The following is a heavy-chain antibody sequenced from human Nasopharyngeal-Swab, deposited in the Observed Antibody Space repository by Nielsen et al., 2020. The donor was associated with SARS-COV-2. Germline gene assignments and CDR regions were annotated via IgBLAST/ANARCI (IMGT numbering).Heavy chain of an antibody. J-gene: IGHJ5*02. CDR3: VRRSDLFDSRGYS. Sequence: SETLSLTCAVYGGSFSGFYWNWIRQPPGRGLEWIGEINHNERTNYNPSLKSRVSISVDTSKNQFSLKLTSVTAADTAVYYCVRRSDLFDSRGYSLGQGTLVTVSS. CDR2: INHNERT. CDR1: GGSFSGFY. D-gene: IGHD3-22*01. V-gene: IGHV4-34*01.